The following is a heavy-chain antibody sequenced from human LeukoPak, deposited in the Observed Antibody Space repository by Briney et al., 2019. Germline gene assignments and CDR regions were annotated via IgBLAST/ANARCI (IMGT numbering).Heavy chain of an antibody. CDR2: IYSGGST. D-gene: IGHD1-14*01. V-gene: IGHV3-53*01. Sequence: PGGSLRLSCAASGFTVSSNYMSWVRQAPGKGLEWVSVIYSGGSTYYADSVKGRFTISRDNSKNMVFLHMNSLRVEDTAIYYCARDPDRSGFDFWGQGTLLTVSS. J-gene: IGHJ4*02. CDR1: GFTVSSNY. CDR3: ARDPDRSGFDF.